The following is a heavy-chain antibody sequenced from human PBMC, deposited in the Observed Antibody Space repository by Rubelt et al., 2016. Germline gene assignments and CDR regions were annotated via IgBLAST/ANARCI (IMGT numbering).Heavy chain of an antibody. CDR2: ISAYDGNT. J-gene: IGHJ3*02. CDR3: ARDQLALYAFDI. CDR1: GGTFSSYA. D-gene: IGHD1-1*01. Sequence: QVQLVQSGAEVKKPGSSVKVSCQASGGTFSSYAISWVRQAPGQGLEWMGGISAYDGNTNYAQKLQGRVTMTTDTSTSTAYMELRSLRSDDTAVYFCARDQLALYAFDIWGQGTMVTVSS. V-gene: IGHV1-18*01.